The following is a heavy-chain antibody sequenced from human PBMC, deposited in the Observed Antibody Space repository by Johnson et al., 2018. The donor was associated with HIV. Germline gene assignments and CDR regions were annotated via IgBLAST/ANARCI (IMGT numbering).Heavy chain of an antibody. CDR2: ISYDGSNK. V-gene: IGHV3-30*04. CDR3: ARAPPGGAFDI. Sequence: QVQLVESGGGLVQPGGSLRLSCAASGFTFSTYAMHWVRQVPGKGLEWVALISYDGSNKYYADSVKGRFTISRDNSKTTLFLHINSLRAEDTAVYYCARAPPGGAFDIWGQGTMVTVSS. D-gene: IGHD6-25*01. CDR1: GFTFSTYA. J-gene: IGHJ3*02.